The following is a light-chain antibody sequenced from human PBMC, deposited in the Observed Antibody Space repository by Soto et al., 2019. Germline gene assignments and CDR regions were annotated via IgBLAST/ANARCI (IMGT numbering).Light chain of an antibody. V-gene: IGLV1-44*01. CDR2: TND. CDR3: AAWDDTSSVV. CDR1: SSNIGRNT. J-gene: IGLJ1*01. Sequence: QLVLTQPPSASGTPGQRVIISCSGGSSNIGRNTVNWYQHLPGTAPRLLIYTNDQRPSGVPDRFSGSKSGTSASLAISGLQSEDEADYYCAAWDDTSSVVFGTGTKLTVL.